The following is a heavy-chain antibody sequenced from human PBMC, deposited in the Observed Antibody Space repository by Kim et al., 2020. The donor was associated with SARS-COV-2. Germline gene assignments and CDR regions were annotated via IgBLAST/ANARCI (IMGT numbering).Heavy chain of an antibody. V-gene: IGHV3-48*01. Sequence: GGSLRLSCAAYGFTFSSYSMNWVRQAPGKGLEWVSYISSSSSTIYYADSVKGRFTISRDNAKNSLYLQMNSLRAEATAVYYCASLAAAGSFDYWGQGTLVTVSS. J-gene: IGHJ4*02. CDR2: ISSSSSTI. CDR1: GFTFSSYS. D-gene: IGHD6-13*01. CDR3: ASLAAAGSFDY.